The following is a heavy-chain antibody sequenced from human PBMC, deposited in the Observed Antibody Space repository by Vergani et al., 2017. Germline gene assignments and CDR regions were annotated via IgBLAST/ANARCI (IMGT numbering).Heavy chain of an antibody. CDR2: IYHSGST. CDR3: ARHGYYYGSGSYPNWFDT. D-gene: IGHD3-10*01. CDR1: GYSISSGYY. V-gene: IGHV4-38-2*01. J-gene: IGHJ5*02. Sequence: QVQLQESGPGLVKPSETLSLTCAVSGYSISSGYYWGWIRQPPGKGLEWIGSIYHSGSTYYNPSLKSRVTISVDTSKNQFSLKLSSVTAADTAVYYCARHGYYYGSGSYPNWFDTWGQGTLVTVSS.